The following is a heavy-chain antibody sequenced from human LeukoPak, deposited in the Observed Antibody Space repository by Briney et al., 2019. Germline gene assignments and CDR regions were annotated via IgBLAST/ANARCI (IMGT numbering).Heavy chain of an antibody. CDR3: VRDSLTNWFDP. CDR2: IMHSGDA. Sequence: GSLRLSCADSGFTFSDYYMSWIRQAPGKGLEWIGNIMHSGDAYYNPSLKSRVTISVDTSKNQFSLRLSSLTAADTAVYYCVRDSLTNWFDPWGQGTLVTVSS. CDR1: GFTFSDYY. D-gene: IGHD3-9*01. V-gene: IGHV4-34*12. J-gene: IGHJ5*02.